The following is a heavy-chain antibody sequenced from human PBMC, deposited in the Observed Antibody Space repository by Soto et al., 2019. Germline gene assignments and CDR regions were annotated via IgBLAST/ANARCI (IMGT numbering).Heavy chain of an antibody. CDR1: GFTFSSYA. CDR3: AKGRAVVVVAAIDY. Sequence: PGGSLRLSCAASGFTFSSYAMSGVRQAPGKGLEWVSAISGSGGSTYYADSVKGRFTISRDNSKNTLYLQMNSLRAEDTAVYYCAKGRAVVVVAAIDYWGQRTLVTVSS. V-gene: IGHV3-23*01. D-gene: IGHD2-15*01. CDR2: ISGSGGST. J-gene: IGHJ4*02.